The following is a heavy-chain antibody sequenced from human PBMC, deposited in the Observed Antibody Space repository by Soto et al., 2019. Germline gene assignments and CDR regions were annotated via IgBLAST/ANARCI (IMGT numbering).Heavy chain of an antibody. Sequence: PSETLSLTCAVYGGSFSGYYWSWIRQPPGKGLEWIGEISHSGSTNYNPSLKSRVTISVDTSKNQFSLKLSSVTAADTAVYYCARGGSGSHVGDAFDIWGQGTMVTVSS. CDR3: ARGGSGSHVGDAFDI. D-gene: IGHD3-3*01. V-gene: IGHV4-34*01. J-gene: IGHJ3*02. CDR1: GGSFSGYY. CDR2: ISHSGST.